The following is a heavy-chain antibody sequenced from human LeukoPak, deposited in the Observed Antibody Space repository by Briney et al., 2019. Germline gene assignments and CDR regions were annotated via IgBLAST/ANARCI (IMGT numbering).Heavy chain of an antibody. V-gene: IGHV3-21*01. D-gene: IGHD2-2*01. CDR1: GFTFSSYS. CDR3: ARGPIIDIVVIPAAADYYHMDV. Sequence: GGSLRLSCAASGFTFSSYSMNWVRQAPGKGLEWVSSISSSSSYIYYADSVKGRFTISRDNAKNSLYLQMNSLRAEDTAVYYCARGPIIDIVVIPAAADYYHMDVWGKGTTVTVSS. J-gene: IGHJ6*03. CDR2: ISSSSSYI.